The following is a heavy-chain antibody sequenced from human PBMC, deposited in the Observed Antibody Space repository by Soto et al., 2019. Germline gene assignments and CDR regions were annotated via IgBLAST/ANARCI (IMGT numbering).Heavy chain of an antibody. CDR3: ARGRVLLWFGELLQTYYFDY. V-gene: IGHV3-7*01. Sequence: GGSLRLSCAASGFTFSSYWMSWVRQAPGKGLEWVANIKQDGSEKCYVDSVKGRFTISRDNAKNSLYLQMNSLRAEDTAVYYCARGRVLLWFGELLQTYYFDYWGQGTLVTVSS. CDR2: IKQDGSEK. J-gene: IGHJ4*02. D-gene: IGHD3-10*01. CDR1: GFTFSSYW.